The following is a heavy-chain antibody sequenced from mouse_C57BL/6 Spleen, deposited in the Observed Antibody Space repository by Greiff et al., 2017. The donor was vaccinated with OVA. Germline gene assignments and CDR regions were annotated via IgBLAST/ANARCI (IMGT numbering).Heavy chain of an antibody. J-gene: IGHJ3*01. Sequence: QVQLQQSGAELVKPGASVKLSCKASGYTFTSYWMHWVKQRPGQGLEWIGMIHPNSGSTNYNEKFKSKATLTVDKSSSTAYMQLSSLTSEDSAVYYCARSGGYDAFAYWGQGTLVTVSA. CDR3: ARSGGYDAFAY. V-gene: IGHV1-64*01. CDR2: IHPNSGST. D-gene: IGHD2-2*01. CDR1: GYTFTSYW.